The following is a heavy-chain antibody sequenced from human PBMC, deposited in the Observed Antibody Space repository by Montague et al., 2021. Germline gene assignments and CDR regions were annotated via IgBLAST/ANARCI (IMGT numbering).Heavy chain of an antibody. CDR1: GFTFSNYA. J-gene: IGHJ3*01. CDR2: ISYDGSNK. Sequence: SLRLSCAASGFTFSNYAMHWVRQAPGKGLGWVAVISYDGSNKYYADSVKGRFTISRDNSKNTLYLQMNSLRAEDTAVYYCAGDTVLRNDALDVWGQGTMVTVSS. V-gene: IGHV3-30*04. CDR3: AGDTVLRNDALDV. D-gene: IGHD4-17*01.